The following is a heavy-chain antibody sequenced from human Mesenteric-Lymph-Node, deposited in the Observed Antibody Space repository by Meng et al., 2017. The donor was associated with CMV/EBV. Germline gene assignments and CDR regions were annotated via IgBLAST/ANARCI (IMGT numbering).Heavy chain of an antibody. CDR2: IYYSGST. CDR3: ARGGMSAADY. CDR1: GGSISSYY. J-gene: IGHJ4*02. Sequence: SETLSLTCTVSGGSISSYYWSWIRQPPGKGLEWIGYIYYSGSTNYNPSLKSRVTISVDTSKNQFSLKLSSVTAADTAVYYCARGGMSAADYWGQGTLVTVSS. D-gene: IGHD6-13*01. V-gene: IGHV4-59*01.